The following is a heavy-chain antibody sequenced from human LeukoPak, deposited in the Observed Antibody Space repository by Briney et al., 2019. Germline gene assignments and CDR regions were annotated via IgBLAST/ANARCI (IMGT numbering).Heavy chain of an antibody. V-gene: IGHV3-21*04. CDR3: ARDSSSYYYYYMDV. CDR2: ISSSSSYI. J-gene: IGHJ6*03. CDR1: GFTFSSYS. Sequence: PGGSLRLSCAASGFTFSSYSMNWVRQAPGKGLEWVSSISSSSSYIYYADSVKGRFTISRDNAKNSLYLQMNSLRAEDTALYYCARDSSSYYYYYMDVWGKGTTVTVSS. D-gene: IGHD6-13*01.